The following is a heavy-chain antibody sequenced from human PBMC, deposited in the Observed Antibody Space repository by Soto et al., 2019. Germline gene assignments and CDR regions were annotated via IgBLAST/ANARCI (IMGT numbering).Heavy chain of an antibody. CDR3: ATRITIFGVVTPRDYYYGMDV. V-gene: IGHV1-69*01. Sequence: QVQLVQSGAEVKKPGSSVKVSCKASGGTFSSYAISWVRQAPGQGLEWMGGIIPIFGTANYAQKFRGRVTITADESTSTAYMELSSLRSEDTAVYYCATRITIFGVVTPRDYYYGMDVWGQGTTVTVSS. J-gene: IGHJ6*02. CDR1: GGTFSSYA. CDR2: IIPIFGTA. D-gene: IGHD3-3*01.